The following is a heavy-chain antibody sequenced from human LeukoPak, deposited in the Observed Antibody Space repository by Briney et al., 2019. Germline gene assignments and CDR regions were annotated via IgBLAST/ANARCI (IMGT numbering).Heavy chain of an antibody. Sequence: HAGGSLRLPCAASGFSVNGNHWHWVRQAPGKAPQWISIIYNDGKTRYADPVRGSFTFSRDNSNNPPYLQLDSLRAQDTALYYXXXXXXXXXYWGQGSLVTVSS. CDR1: GFSVNGNH. V-gene: IGHV3-66*01. J-gene: IGHJ4*02. CDR2: IYNDGKT. CDR3: XXXXXXXXY.